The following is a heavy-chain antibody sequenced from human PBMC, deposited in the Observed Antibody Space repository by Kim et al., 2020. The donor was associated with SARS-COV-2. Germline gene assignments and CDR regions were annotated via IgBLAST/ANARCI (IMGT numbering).Heavy chain of an antibody. CDR3: ARFPGPKDKVLRYFDWLSLNKNRYFDY. CDR1: GFTFSSYS. CDR2: ISSSSSYI. Sequence: GGSLRLSCAASGFTFSSYSMNWVRQAPGKGLEWVSSISSSSSYIYYADSVKGRFTISRDNAKNSLYLQMNSLRAEDTAVYYCARFPGPKDKVLRYFDWLSLNKNRYFDYWGQGTLVTVSS. V-gene: IGHV3-21*01. J-gene: IGHJ4*02. D-gene: IGHD3-9*01.